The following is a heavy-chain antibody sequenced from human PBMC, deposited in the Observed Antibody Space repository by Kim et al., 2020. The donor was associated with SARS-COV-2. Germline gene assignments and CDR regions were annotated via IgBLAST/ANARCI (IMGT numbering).Heavy chain of an antibody. D-gene: IGHD2-15*01. CDR3: ARDREFWDIVGFYFDY. Sequence: GGSLRLSCAASGFTFSSYAMHWVRQAPGKGLEWVAVISYDGSNKYYADSVKGRFTISRDNSKNTLYLQMNSLRAEDTAVYYCARDREFWDIVGFYFDYWGQGTLVTVSS. CDR1: GFTFSSYA. J-gene: IGHJ4*02. V-gene: IGHV3-30-3*01. CDR2: ISYDGSNK.